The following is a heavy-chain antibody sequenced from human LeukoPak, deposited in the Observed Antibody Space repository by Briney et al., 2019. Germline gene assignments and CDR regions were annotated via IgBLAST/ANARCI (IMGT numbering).Heavy chain of an antibody. CDR2: IIPILGIA. CDR3: ASGPRLSIDY. Sequence: ASVKVSCKASGGTFSSYAISWVRQAPGQGLEWMGRIIPILGIANYAQKFQGRVTITADKSTSTAYMELSSLRSEDTVVYYCASGPRLSIDYWGQGTLVTVSS. J-gene: IGHJ4*02. CDR1: GGTFSSYA. V-gene: IGHV1-69*04. D-gene: IGHD3-16*02.